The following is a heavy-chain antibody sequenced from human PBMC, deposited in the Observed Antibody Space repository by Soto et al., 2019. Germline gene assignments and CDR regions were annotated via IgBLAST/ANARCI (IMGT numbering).Heavy chain of an antibody. Sequence: HPGGSLRLSCAASGFRFTNHWMNWVRQAPGKGLEWVAHISTSGATRYYADSVKGRFTISRDNAKTSLYLQMDSLRNEDTAVYYCARFFASGFDYLGQGTLVTVSS. J-gene: IGHJ4*02. CDR1: GFRFTNHW. CDR3: ARFFASGFDY. CDR2: ISTSGATR. D-gene: IGHD6-19*01. V-gene: IGHV3-48*02.